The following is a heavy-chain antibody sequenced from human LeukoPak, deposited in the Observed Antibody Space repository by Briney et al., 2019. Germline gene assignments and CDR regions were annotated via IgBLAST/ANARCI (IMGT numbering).Heavy chain of an antibody. V-gene: IGHV3-30*18. CDR1: GFTFSSYG. Sequence: GGSLRLSCAASGFTFSSYGMHWVRQAPGKGLEWVAIISYDGSNKYYADSVKGRFTISRDNSKNTLYLQMDSLRVEDTAVYCCAEDLYFRSSWPFDYWGQGTLVTVSS. J-gene: IGHJ4*02. CDR3: AEDLYFRSSWPFDY. D-gene: IGHD6-13*01. CDR2: ISYDGSNK.